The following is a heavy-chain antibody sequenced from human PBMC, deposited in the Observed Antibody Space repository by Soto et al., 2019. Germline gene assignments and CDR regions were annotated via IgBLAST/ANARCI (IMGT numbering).Heavy chain of an antibody. D-gene: IGHD2-15*01. Sequence: GGSLRLSCAASGFTFDDYAMHWVRQAPGKGLEWVSGISWNSGSIGYADSVKGRFTISRDNAKNSLYLQMNSLRAEDTALYYCAKDIGYCSGGSCYSGAFDIWGQGTMVTVSS. CDR1: GFTFDDYA. J-gene: IGHJ3*02. CDR2: ISWNSGSI. V-gene: IGHV3-9*01. CDR3: AKDIGYCSGGSCYSGAFDI.